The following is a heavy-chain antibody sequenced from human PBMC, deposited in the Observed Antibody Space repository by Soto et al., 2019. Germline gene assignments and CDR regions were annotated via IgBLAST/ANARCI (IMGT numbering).Heavy chain of an antibody. CDR3: ATGGYYYYMDV. CDR2: IYYSGST. Sequence: SETLPLTCTVSGGSISSYYWSWIRQPPGKGLEWIGYIYYSGSTNYNPSLKSRVTISVDTSKNQFSLKLSSVTAADTAVYYCATGGYYYYMDVWGKGTTVTVSS. V-gene: IGHV4-59*01. CDR1: GGSISSYY. J-gene: IGHJ6*03. D-gene: IGHD3-16*01.